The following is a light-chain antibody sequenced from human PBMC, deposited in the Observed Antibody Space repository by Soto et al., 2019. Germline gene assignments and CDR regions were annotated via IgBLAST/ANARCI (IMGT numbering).Light chain of an antibody. Sequence: QSALTQPASVSGSPGQSITISCTGTTNDVASYNLVSWYQQHPGKAPKLMIYEVTKRPSGVSARFSGSKSGNTASLTISGLQAEDEADYYCSSYAHGTTVIFGGGTKVTVL. J-gene: IGLJ2*01. CDR3: SSYAHGTTVI. CDR1: TNDVASYNL. CDR2: EVT. V-gene: IGLV2-23*02.